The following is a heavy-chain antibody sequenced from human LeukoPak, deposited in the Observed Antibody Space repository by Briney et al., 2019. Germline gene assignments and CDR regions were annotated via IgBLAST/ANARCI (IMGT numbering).Heavy chain of an antibody. Sequence: GGSLRLSCAASGFTFSSYWMSWVRQAPGKGLEWVANIKQDGSEKYYVDSVKGRFTISRDNAKNSLYLQMNSLRAEDTAVYYCARAGFGELFYFDYRGQGTLVTVPS. J-gene: IGHJ4*02. CDR1: GFTFSSYW. CDR2: IKQDGSEK. V-gene: IGHV3-7*03. CDR3: ARAGFGELFYFDY. D-gene: IGHD3-10*01.